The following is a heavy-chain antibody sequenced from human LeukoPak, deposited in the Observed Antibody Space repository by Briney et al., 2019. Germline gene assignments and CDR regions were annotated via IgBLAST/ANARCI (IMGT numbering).Heavy chain of an antibody. D-gene: IGHD6-13*01. CDR2: IGGSGGST. Sequence: PGGSLRLSCAASGFTFSSYAMSWVRQAPGKGLEWVSVIGGSGGSTYHAASVKGRFTISRDNSKNTLYLQMNSLRAEDTAVYYCARDFSYSSRGDFDYWGQGTLVTVSS. CDR3: ARDFSYSSRGDFDY. J-gene: IGHJ4*02. CDR1: GFTFSSYA. V-gene: IGHV3-23*01.